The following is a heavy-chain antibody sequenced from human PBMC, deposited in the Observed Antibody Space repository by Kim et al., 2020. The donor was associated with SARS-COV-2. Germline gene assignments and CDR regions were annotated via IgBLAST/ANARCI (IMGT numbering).Heavy chain of an antibody. D-gene: IGHD1-1*01. J-gene: IGHJ4*02. CDR3: AKDPKYNWNDAYFDY. Sequence: SGKGRYTITRDNSQNTQYLQMNSLRAEDRAVYYCAKDPKYNWNDAYFDYWGQGTLVTVSS. V-gene: IGHV3-23*01.